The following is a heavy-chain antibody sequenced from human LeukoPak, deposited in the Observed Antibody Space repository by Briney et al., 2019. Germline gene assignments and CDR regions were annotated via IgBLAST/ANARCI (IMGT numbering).Heavy chain of an antibody. V-gene: IGHV4-34*01. J-gene: IGHJ6*03. CDR1: GGSFSGYY. CDR3: ARVGTDASGYYYMDV. D-gene: IGHD2-8*02. CDR2: INHSGST. Sequence: SETLSLTCAVYGGSFSGYYWSWIRQPPGKGLEWIGEINHSGSTNYNPSLKSRVTISVDTSKNQFSLKLSSVTAADTAVYFCARVGTDASGYYYMDVWGKGTTVTVSS.